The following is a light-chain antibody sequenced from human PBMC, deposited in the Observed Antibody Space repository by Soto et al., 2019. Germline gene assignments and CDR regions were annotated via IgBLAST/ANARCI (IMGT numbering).Light chain of an antibody. CDR3: QPGYRTPRA. Sequence: DIQMTQSPSSLSASVGDRVTITCRAGQSIRSYLNWYQQKPGNAPMLLIYAASSLQGGVPAMFSGVGSWADFSLTISSLQPEDLSTYYCQPGYRTPRALGQGTKVDIK. V-gene: IGKV1-39*01. CDR1: QSIRSY. CDR2: AAS. J-gene: IGKJ1*01.